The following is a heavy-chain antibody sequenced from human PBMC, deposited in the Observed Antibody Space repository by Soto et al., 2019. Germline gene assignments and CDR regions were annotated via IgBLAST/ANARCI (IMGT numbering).Heavy chain of an antibody. CDR3: ARALSGSRLVHFDY. J-gene: IGHJ4*02. Sequence: LSLTCTVSGGSISSYYWSWIRQPPGKGLEWIGYIYYSGSTNYNPSLKSRVTISVDTSKNQFSLKLSSVTAADTAVYYCARALSGSRLVHFDYWGQGTLVTVSS. D-gene: IGHD6-19*01. V-gene: IGHV4-59*01. CDR1: GGSISSYY. CDR2: IYYSGST.